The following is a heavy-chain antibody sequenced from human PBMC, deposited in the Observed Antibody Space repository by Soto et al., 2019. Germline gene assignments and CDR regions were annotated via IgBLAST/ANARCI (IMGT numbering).Heavy chain of an antibody. CDR1: GFTFSSYA. CDR2: ISGSGGST. J-gene: IGHJ4*02. D-gene: IGHD6-19*01. CDR3: AKDLGYSSGWYGMFDY. V-gene: IGHV3-23*01. Sequence: GGSLRLSCAASGFTFSSYAMSWVRQAPGKGLEWVSAISGSGGSTYYADSVKGRFTISRDNSKNTLYLQMNSLRAEDTAVYYCAKDLGYSSGWYGMFDYWGQGTLVTVSS.